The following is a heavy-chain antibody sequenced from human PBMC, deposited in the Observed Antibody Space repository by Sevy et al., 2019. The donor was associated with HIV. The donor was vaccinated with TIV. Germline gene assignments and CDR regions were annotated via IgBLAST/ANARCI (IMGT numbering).Heavy chain of an antibody. J-gene: IGHJ4*02. CDR1: GFTVNSNY. CDR3: ARGASSGWDYFDY. D-gene: IGHD6-19*01. CDR2: ISGLSNYI. V-gene: IGHV3-21*01. Sequence: GGSLRLSCAATGFTVNSNYMSWVRQAPGKGLEWVSYISGLSNYIYYADSLGGRFTISRDNAKNSVYLQMNSLRTEDTAVYYCARGASSGWDYFDYWGQGTLVTVSS.